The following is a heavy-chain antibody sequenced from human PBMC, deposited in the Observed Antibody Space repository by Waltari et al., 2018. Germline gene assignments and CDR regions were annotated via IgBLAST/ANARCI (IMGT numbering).Heavy chain of an antibody. V-gene: IGHV4-4*07. Sequence: QVQLPESGPGLVKPSETLSLTCTIPSYLIRNYYLSWIRQPAGKGLEWIGHIYTRGSTNYNPSLKSRVTMSVDTSKNQFSLKLSSVTAADTAIYYCVSQSSASFFGTFDIWGQGTMVTVSS. CDR3: VSQSSASFFGTFDI. CDR2: IYTRGST. J-gene: IGHJ3*02. CDR1: SYLIRNYY. D-gene: IGHD2-2*01.